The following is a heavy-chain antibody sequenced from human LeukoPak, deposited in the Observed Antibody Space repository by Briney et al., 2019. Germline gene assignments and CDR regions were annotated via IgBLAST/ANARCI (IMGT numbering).Heavy chain of an antibody. CDR3: AREYITIFGVVRKEYGPFDP. Sequence: GGSLRLSCAASGFTFSDYYMSWIRQAPGKGLEWVSYISSSGSTIYYADSVKGRFTISRDNAKNSLYLQMNSLRAEDTAVYYCAREYITIFGVVRKEYGPFDPWGQGTLVTVSS. D-gene: IGHD3-3*01. J-gene: IGHJ5*02. CDR1: GFTFSDYY. CDR2: ISSSGSTI. V-gene: IGHV3-11*01.